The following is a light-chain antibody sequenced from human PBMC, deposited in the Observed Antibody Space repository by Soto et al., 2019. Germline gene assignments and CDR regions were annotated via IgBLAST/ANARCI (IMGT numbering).Light chain of an antibody. J-gene: IGKJ3*01. CDR2: DAS. Sequence: EIVLTQSPATLSLSPGERATLSCRASQSVSSYLAWYQQKPGQAPRLLIYDASNRATGIPARFSGSGSGTDFALPISSREPEDFAVYFCQQLSNWPPIFSFGPGTKVDIK. CDR1: QSVSSY. CDR3: QQLSNWPPIFS. V-gene: IGKV3-11*01.